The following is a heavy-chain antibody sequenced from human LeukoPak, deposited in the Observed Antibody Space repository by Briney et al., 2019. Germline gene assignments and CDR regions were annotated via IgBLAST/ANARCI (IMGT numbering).Heavy chain of an antibody. V-gene: IGHV5-51*01. J-gene: IGHJ3*02. CDR1: GYSFTSYW. CDR3: ARPRPRYYDILTGYDAFDI. Sequence: GESLKISCKGSGYSFTSYWIGWVRQIPGEGLEWMGIIYPGDSDTRYSPSFQGQVTISADKSISTAYLRWSSLKASDAAMYYCARPRPRYYDILTGYDAFDIWGQGTMVTVSS. CDR2: IYPGDSDT. D-gene: IGHD3-9*01.